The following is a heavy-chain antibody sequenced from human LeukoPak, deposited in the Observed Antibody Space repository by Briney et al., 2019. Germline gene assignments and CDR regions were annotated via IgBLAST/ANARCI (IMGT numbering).Heavy chain of an antibody. CDR1: GGSISSDSYY. J-gene: IGHJ3*02. CDR2: IYTRGST. Sequence: SQTLSLTCTVSGGSISSDSYYWSWIRQPAGKGLEWIGRIYTRGSTNYNPSLKSRVTISVDTSKNQFSLKLSSVTAADTAVFYCARASLDWVFGAFDIWGQGTMVAVSS. CDR3: ARASLDWVFGAFDI. V-gene: IGHV4-61*02. D-gene: IGHD3-9*01.